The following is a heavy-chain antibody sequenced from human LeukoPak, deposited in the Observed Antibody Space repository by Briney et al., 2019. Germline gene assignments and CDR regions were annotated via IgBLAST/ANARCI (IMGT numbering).Heavy chain of an antibody. CDR3: AKDSGRYCSGGSCSVY. V-gene: IGHV3-9*01. D-gene: IGHD2-15*01. J-gene: IGHJ4*02. CDR2: ISWNSGSI. CDR1: GFTFDDYA. Sequence: PGRSLRLSCAASGFTFDDYAMHWVRQAPGKGLEWVSGISWNSGSIGYADSVKGRFTISRDNAKNSLYLQMNSLRAEDTALYYCAKDSGRYCSGGSCSVYWGQGTLVTVSS.